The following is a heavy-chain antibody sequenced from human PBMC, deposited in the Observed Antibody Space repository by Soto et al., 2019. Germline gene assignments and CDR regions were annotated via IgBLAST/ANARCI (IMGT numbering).Heavy chain of an antibody. Sequence: PSETLSLTCTVFGASVSSGTYYWSWIRQAPGKGLEWVGHIYYTGSTNYNPSLESRVTISIDTSRNQFSLTVTSVTAADTAVYFCARIVVGVTVDLWGQGSLVTVSS. J-gene: IGHJ4*02. CDR2: IYYTGST. V-gene: IGHV4-61*01. CDR3: ARIVVGVTVDL. CDR1: GASVSSGTYY. D-gene: IGHD1-26*01.